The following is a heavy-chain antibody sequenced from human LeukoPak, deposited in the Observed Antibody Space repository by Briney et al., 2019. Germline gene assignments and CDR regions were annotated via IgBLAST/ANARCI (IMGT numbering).Heavy chain of an antibody. CDR1: GFTFSSYS. D-gene: IGHD3-10*01. V-gene: IGHV3-30*02. Sequence: GGSLRLSCAASGFTFSSYSMNWVRQAPGKGLEWVAFMRYDGSNTYYADSVKGRFIISRDNSKNTLYLQMNSLRAEDTAVYYCAKDQSVLLWFGEIFDYWGQGTLVTVSS. CDR2: MRYDGSNT. J-gene: IGHJ4*02. CDR3: AKDQSVLLWFGEIFDY.